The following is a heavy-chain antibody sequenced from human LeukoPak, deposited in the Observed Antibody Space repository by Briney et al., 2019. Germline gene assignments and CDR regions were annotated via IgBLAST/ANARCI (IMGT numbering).Heavy chain of an antibody. J-gene: IGHJ4*02. CDR2: IYPRDGST. CDR3: ARDHEAFDY. Sequence: ASVKVSCKASGYSFTSNYIHWVRQAPGQGLEWMGMIYPRDGSTSYAQKFQGGVTVTRDTSTSTVHMELSGLRSEDTAVYYCARDHEAFDYWGQGTLVTVSS. V-gene: IGHV1-46*01. CDR1: GYSFTSNY.